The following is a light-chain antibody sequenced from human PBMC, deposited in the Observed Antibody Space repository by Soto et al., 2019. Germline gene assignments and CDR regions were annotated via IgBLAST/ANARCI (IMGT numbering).Light chain of an antibody. CDR1: QNILFSSNNRNY. CDR2: WAS. Sequence: DIVMTQSPDSLTVSLGERATINCKSSQNILFSSNNRNYLPWYQRKPGQPPKLLIYWASTRESGVPDRFSGSGSGTDFTLTISCLQAEDVAVYYCQQYYCLPLTFDGGTKVEIK. V-gene: IGKV4-1*01. CDR3: QQYYCLPLT. J-gene: IGKJ4*01.